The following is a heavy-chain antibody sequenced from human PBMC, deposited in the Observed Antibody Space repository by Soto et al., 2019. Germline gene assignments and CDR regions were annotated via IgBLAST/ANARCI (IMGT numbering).Heavy chain of an antibody. Sequence: GGSLRLSCAASGFTFSSYGMHWVRQAPGKGLEWVAVIWYDGSNKYYADSVKGRFTISRDNSKNTLYLQMNSLRAEDTAVYYCARQSKRPTIPFDPWGQGTLVTVSS. D-gene: IGHD6-25*01. CDR3: ARQSKRPTIPFDP. V-gene: IGHV3-33*01. CDR1: GFTFSSYG. J-gene: IGHJ5*02. CDR2: IWYDGSNK.